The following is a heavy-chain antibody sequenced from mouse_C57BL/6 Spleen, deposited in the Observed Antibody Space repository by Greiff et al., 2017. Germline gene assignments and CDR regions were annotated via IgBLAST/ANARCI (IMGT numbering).Heavy chain of an antibody. CDR2: ISDGGSYT. CDR1: GFTFSSYA. V-gene: IGHV5-4*01. Sequence: DVQLVESGGGLVKPGGSLKLSCAASGFTFSSYAMSWVRQTPEKRLEWVATISDGGSYTYYPDNVKGRFTISRDNAKNNLYLQMSHLKSEDTAMYYCARGDYGNQGYFDYWGQGTTLTVSS. J-gene: IGHJ2*01. D-gene: IGHD2-1*01. CDR3: ARGDYGNQGYFDY.